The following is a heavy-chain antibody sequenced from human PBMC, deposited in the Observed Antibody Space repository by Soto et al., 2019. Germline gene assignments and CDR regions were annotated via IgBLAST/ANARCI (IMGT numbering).Heavy chain of an antibody. V-gene: IGHV3-9*01. D-gene: IGHD6-19*01. CDR1: GFTFDDYA. Sequence: LRLSCAASGFTFDDYAMHWVRQAPGKGLEWVAGISWDGSSIDYADSVKGRFTISRDSSKNTVSLEMTSLRAEDTAVYYCAKGGRQWLVTSDFNYWGQGALVTVSS. CDR2: ISWDGSSI. CDR3: AKGGRQWLVTSDFNY. J-gene: IGHJ4*02.